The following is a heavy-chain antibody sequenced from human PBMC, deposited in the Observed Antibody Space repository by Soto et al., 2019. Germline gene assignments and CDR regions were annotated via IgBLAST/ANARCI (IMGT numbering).Heavy chain of an antibody. CDR3: ARQAKKAGSRIDY. CDR2: IYYSGST. CDR1: GGSISSYY. D-gene: IGHD6-13*01. Sequence: PSETLSLTCTVSGGSISSYYWSWIRQPPGKGLEWIGYIYYSGSTNYNPSLKSRVTISVDTSKNQFSLKLSSVTAADTAVYYCARQAKKAGSRIDYWGQGTLVTVSS. J-gene: IGHJ4*02. V-gene: IGHV4-59*08.